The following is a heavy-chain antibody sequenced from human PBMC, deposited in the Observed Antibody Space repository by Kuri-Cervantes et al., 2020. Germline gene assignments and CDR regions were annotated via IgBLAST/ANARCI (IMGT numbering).Heavy chain of an antibody. CDR1: GFTVSSNY. Sequence: GGSLRLSCAASGFTVSSNYMSWVRQAPGKGLVWVSRINSDGSSTSYADSVKGRFTISRDNAKNTLYLQMNSLRAEDTAVYYCASSHGSGSYSFDYWGQGTLVTVSS. CDR3: ASSHGSGSYSFDY. J-gene: IGHJ4*02. CDR2: INSDGSST. D-gene: IGHD3-10*01. V-gene: IGHV3-74*01.